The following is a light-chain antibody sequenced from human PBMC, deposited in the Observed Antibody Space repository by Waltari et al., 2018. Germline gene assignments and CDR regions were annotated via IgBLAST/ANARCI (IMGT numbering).Light chain of an antibody. CDR1: QSVSGS. V-gene: IGKV3-11*01. CDR2: DSS. CDR3: QHRTNWVPGMYT. J-gene: IGKJ2*01. Sequence: EIVLTQSPATLSLSPGESATLSCRASQSVSGSLAWYQQHPGQPPRLLIYDSSNRATGIPARFSGSGSGTDFTLTISSLTPEDFAVYFCQHRTNWVPGMYTFGQGTKLEIK.